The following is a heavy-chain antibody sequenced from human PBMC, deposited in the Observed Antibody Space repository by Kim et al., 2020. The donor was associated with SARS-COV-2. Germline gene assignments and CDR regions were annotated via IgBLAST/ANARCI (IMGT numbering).Heavy chain of an antibody. D-gene: IGHD6-6*01. V-gene: IGHV3-30*18. Sequence: GGSLRLSCAASGFTFSSYGMHWVRQAPGKGLEWVAVISYDGSNKYYADSVKGRFTISRDNSKNTLYLQMNSLRAEDTAVYYCAKAAYSSSSEGYFDYWG. CDR3: AKAAYSSSSEGYFDY. CDR2: ISYDGSNK. J-gene: IGHJ4*01. CDR1: GFTFSSYG.